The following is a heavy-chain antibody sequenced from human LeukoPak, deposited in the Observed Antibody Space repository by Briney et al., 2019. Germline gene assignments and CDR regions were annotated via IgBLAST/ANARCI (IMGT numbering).Heavy chain of an antibody. J-gene: IGHJ3*02. CDR1: GFTFSSYG. Sequence: GGSLRLSCAASGFTFSSYGMHWVRQAPGKGLGWVTVISYDGSTKYYADSVKGRFTISRDNSKNTLYLQMNSLRAEDTAVYYCAKGRGVVVAANDAFDIWGQGTMVTVSS. V-gene: IGHV3-30*18. D-gene: IGHD2-15*01. CDR3: AKGRGVVVAANDAFDI. CDR2: ISYDGSTK.